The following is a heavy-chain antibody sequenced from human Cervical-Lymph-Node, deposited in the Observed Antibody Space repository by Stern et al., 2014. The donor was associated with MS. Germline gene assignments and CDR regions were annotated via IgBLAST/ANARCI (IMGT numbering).Heavy chain of an antibody. D-gene: IGHD6-19*01. CDR2: SSPEDGET. CDR1: GYTLNDLS. J-gene: IGHJ6*04. CDR3: ASAVTGLNYYFHALDV. V-gene: IGHV1-24*01. Sequence: QVQLVQSGAEVKKPGASVKVSCKVSGYTLNDLSLHWVRQAPGEGLERMGGSSPEDGETIFAQGLQGRVTVTEDTSTDTAYMELSSLRSEDTAVYYCASAVTGLNYYFHALDVWGKGTTVTVSS.